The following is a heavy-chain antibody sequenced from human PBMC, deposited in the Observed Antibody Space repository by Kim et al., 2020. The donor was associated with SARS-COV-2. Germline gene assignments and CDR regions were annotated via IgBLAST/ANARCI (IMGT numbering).Heavy chain of an antibody. J-gene: IGHJ6*02. D-gene: IGHD6-13*01. Sequence: SETLSLTCAVSGGSISSSNWWSWVRQPPGKGLEWIGEIYHSGSTNYNPSLKSRVTISVDKSKNQFSLKLSSVTAADTAVYYCARESGYSSSWQYYYGMDVWGQGTTVTVSS. CDR1: GGSISSSNW. V-gene: IGHV4-4*02. CDR3: ARESGYSSSWQYYYGMDV. CDR2: IYHSGST.